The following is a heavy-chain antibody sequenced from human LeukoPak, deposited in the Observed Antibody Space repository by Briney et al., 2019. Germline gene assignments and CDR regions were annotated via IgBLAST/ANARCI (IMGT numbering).Heavy chain of an antibody. CDR2: ISWNSGSI. Sequence: GGSLRLSCAASGFTFDDYAMHWVRQAPGKGLEWVSGISWNSGSIGYADSVKGRLTISRDNPKNTLYLQMNSLRAEDTAVHYCAKDRFDTLAPAAINWGQGTLVTVSS. D-gene: IGHD2-2*01. CDR1: GFTFDDYA. CDR3: AKDRFDTLAPAAIN. V-gene: IGHV3-9*01. J-gene: IGHJ4*02.